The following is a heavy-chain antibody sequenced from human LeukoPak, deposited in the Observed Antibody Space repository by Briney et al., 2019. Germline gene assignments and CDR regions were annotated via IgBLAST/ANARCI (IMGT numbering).Heavy chain of an antibody. CDR2: FDPEDGET. J-gene: IGHJ4*02. CDR1: GYTLTELS. CDR3: ATDLPARYSSSWYVFDY. V-gene: IGHV1-24*01. Sequence: ASVKVSCKVSGYTLTELSMHWVRQAPGKGLEWMGGFDPEDGETIYAQKFQGRVTMTEDTSTDTAYMELSSLRSEDTAVYYCATDLPARYSSSWYVFDYWGQGTLVTVSS. D-gene: IGHD6-13*01.